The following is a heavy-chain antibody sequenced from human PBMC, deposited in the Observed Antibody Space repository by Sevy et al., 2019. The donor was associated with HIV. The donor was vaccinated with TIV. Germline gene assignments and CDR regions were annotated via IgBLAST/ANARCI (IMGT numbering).Heavy chain of an antibody. CDR2: ISGSGGST. D-gene: IGHD1-26*01. V-gene: IGHV3-23*01. CDR1: GFTFSYYA. Sequence: GGSLRLSCAASGFTFSYYAMSWVRQTPGKGLQWVSGISGSGGSTDYADSVKGRFIISRDNAKNTLYLQMNSLRAEDTAVYYCAKFQDVGATFVDYWGQGTLLTVSS. CDR3: AKFQDVGATFVDY. J-gene: IGHJ4*02.